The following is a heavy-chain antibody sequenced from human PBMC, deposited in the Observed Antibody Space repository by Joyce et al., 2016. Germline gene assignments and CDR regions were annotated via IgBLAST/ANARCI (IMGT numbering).Heavy chain of an antibody. CDR2: IRGFGGGT. CDR1: GFTFSSYA. J-gene: IGHJ6*02. D-gene: IGHD6-19*01. Sequence: EEQLLASGGGLVQPGGSLRLSCAASGFTFSSYAMSWVRQAPGKGLEWISVIRGFGGGTYYADSVKGRFTISRDNSKNTLYLQMKSLRAEDTAIYYCAKVPLGWDYGMDVWGQGTTVTVSS. CDR3: AKVPLGWDYGMDV. V-gene: IGHV3-23*01.